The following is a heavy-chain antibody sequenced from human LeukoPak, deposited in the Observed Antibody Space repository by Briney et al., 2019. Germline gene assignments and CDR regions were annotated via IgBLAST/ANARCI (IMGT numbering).Heavy chain of an antibody. CDR3: AIYSSGWYFDY. CDR2: IYYSGST. J-gene: IGHJ4*02. D-gene: IGHD6-19*01. V-gene: IGHV4-39*01. CDR1: GGSISSSSYY. Sequence: SETLSLTCTVSGGSISSSSYYWGWVRQPPGKGLEWIGSIYYSGSTYYNPSLKSRVTISVDTSKNQFSLKLSSVTAADTAVYYCAIYSSGWYFDYWGQGTLVTVSS.